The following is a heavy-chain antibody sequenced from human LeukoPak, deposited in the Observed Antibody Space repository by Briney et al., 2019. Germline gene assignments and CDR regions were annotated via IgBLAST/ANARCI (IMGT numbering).Heavy chain of an antibody. Sequence: ASVKVSCKASGGTFSSYAISWVRQAPGQGLEWMGGIIPIFGTANYAQKFQGRVTITADESTSTAYMELSSLRSEDTAVYYCASLGSGSSSWYPFDYWGQGTLVTVS. CDR3: ASLGSGSSSWYPFDY. V-gene: IGHV1-69*13. J-gene: IGHJ4*02. CDR2: IIPIFGTA. CDR1: GGTFSSYA. D-gene: IGHD6-13*01.